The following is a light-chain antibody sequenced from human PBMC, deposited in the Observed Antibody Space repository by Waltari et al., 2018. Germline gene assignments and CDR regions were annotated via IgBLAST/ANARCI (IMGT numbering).Light chain of an antibody. CDR2: SVN. Sequence: QSALIQPPSVSGSPGQSVTISCTGTSSDVGRYDSVSWYQQHPSTVPKPMIYSVNTQPSGVPDRFSGSKSGNTASMTISGLQTEDEPAFYCCSYSSSATWVFGGGTKLTVL. V-gene: IGLV2-11*01. J-gene: IGLJ3*02. CDR3: CSYSSSATWV. CDR1: SSDVGRYDS.